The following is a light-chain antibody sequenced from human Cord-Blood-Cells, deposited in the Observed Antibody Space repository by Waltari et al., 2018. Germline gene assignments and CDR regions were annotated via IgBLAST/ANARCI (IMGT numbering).Light chain of an antibody. J-gene: IGLJ2*01. CDR3: SSYTSSSTVV. CDR1: SSDVGSYNR. CDR2: EVS. Sequence: QSALTQPPSVSGSPGQSVTISCTGTSSDVGSYNRVSWYQQPPGTAPKLMIYEVSNRPSAFPDRFSGSKSGNTASLSISGLQAEDEADYYCSSYTSSSTVVFGGGTKLTVL. V-gene: IGLV2-18*02.